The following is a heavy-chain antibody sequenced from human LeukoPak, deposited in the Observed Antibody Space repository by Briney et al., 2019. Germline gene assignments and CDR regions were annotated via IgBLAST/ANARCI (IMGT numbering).Heavy chain of an antibody. J-gene: IGHJ6*03. Sequence: SETLSLTCTVSGGSISSSSYYWGWIRQPPGKGLEWIGSIYYSGSTYYNPSLKSRVTISVDTSKNQFSLKLSSVTAADTAVYYCASQRLVPYYMDVWGKGTTVTVSS. V-gene: IGHV4-39*07. CDR2: IYYSGST. CDR3: ASQRLVPYYMDV. D-gene: IGHD6-19*01. CDR1: GGSISSSSYY.